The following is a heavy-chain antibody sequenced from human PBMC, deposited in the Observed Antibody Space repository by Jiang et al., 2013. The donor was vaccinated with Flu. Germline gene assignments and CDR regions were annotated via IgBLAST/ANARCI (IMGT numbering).Heavy chain of an antibody. CDR3: ARTHFGESMGVWFDS. CDR2: IDWDNDE. Sequence: TSTLTCTFSGFSLSTSGMCVSWTRQPPGKALEWLARIDWDNDEFYSPFLKTRLTISKDTSKNQVVLTMANMDPADTATYYCARTHFGESMGVWFDSWGQGTLVTVSS. CDR1: GFSLSTSGMC. D-gene: IGHD3-10*01. J-gene: IGHJ5*01. V-gene: IGHV2-70*16.